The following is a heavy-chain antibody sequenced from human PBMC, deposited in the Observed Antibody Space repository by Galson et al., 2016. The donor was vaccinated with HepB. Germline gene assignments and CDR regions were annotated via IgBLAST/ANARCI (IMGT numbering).Heavy chain of an antibody. Sequence: SLRLPCAASGFSFSGYAMHWVRQAPGKGLERVAATSTDRSRQHYADSVEGRFTISRDRSKNTLDLQMNSLTADDTAVYYCGKEGAGSSWSAIDYWGQGTLVTVSS. CDR1: GFSFSGYA. J-gene: IGHJ4*02. CDR3: GKEGAGSSWSAIDY. V-gene: IGHV3-30*04. D-gene: IGHD6-13*01. CDR2: TSTDRSRQ.